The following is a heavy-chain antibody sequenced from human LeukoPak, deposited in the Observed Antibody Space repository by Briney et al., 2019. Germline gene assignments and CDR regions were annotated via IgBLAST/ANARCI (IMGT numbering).Heavy chain of an antibody. J-gene: IGHJ5*02. Sequence: SGTLSLTCAVSGGSISSSNWWSWIRQPPGKGLEWIGEIYHSGSTNYNPSLKSRVTISVDTSKNQFSLKLSSVTAADTAVYYCARQAPDIVLIRFDPWAREPWSPSPQ. CDR3: ARQAPDIVLIRFDP. CDR1: GGSISSSNW. D-gene: IGHD2-8*01. CDR2: IYHSGST. V-gene: IGHV4-4*02.